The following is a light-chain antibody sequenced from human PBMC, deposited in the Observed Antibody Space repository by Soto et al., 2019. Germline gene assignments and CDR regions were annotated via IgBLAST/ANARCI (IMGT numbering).Light chain of an antibody. CDR2: DPS. J-gene: IGKJ1*01. CDR1: QSIGTW. CDR3: QQYNSYSQRT. V-gene: IGKV1-5*01. Sequence: DIQMTQSPSTLSASVGDRVIISCRASQSIGTWLAWYQQKPGKAPTVLIYDPSSLQGGVPSRFSGSGSGTEFTLTISSLQPDDFATYYCQQYNSYSQRTFGQGTRVEV.